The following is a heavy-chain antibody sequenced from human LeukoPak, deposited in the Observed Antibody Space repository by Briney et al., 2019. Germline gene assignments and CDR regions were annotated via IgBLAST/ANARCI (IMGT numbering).Heavy chain of an antibody. J-gene: IGHJ4*02. CDR3: TKEEQQLWFFDY. CDR1: GFTFSSNG. D-gene: IGHD5-18*01. V-gene: IGHV3-30*02. Sequence: GGSLRLSCAASGFTFSSNGMHWVRQAPGKGLEWVAFIRYDGNNQYYADSVKGRFTISRDNSKNTLYLQMNSLRAEDTAVYYCTKEEQQLWFFDYWGQGTLVTVSS. CDR2: IRYDGNNQ.